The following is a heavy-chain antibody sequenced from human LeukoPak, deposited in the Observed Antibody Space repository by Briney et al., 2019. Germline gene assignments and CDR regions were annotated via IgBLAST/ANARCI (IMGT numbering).Heavy chain of an antibody. V-gene: IGHV3-23*01. Sequence: PGGSLRLSCAASRFTFSSYAMSWVRQAPGKGLEWVSAISGSGGSTYYADSVKGRFTISRDNSKNTLYLQMNSLRAEDTAVYYCAKDTYYYDSSGRNYFDYWGQGTLVTVPS. CDR3: AKDTYYYDSSGRNYFDY. CDR1: RFTFSSYA. CDR2: ISGSGGST. D-gene: IGHD3-22*01. J-gene: IGHJ4*02.